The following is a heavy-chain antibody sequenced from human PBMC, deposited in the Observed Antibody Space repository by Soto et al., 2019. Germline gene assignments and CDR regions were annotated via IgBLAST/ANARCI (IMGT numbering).Heavy chain of an antibody. CDR1: GGTFSSYA. CDR2: IIPIFGTA. CDR3: ARVLSVVTPPRYGMDV. D-gene: IGHD2-15*01. V-gene: IGHV1-69*13. Sequence: SVKVSCKASGGTFSSYAISWVRQAPGQGLEWMGGIIPIFGTANYAQKFQGRVTITADESTSTAYMELSSLRSEDTAVYYCARVLSVVTPPRYGMDVWGQGTTVTVSS. J-gene: IGHJ6*02.